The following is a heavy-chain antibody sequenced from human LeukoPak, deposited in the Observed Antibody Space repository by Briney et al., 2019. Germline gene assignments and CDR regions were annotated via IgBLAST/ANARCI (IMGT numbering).Heavy chain of an antibody. J-gene: IGHJ4*02. CDR2: IRSKAYGGTT. V-gene: IGHV3-49*04. CDR1: GFTFGDYA. D-gene: IGHD3-16*02. Sequence: PGGSLRLSCTASGFTFGDYAMSWVRQAPGKGLEWVGFIRSKAYGGTTEYAASVKGRFTISRDDSKSIAYLQMNSLKTEDTAVYYCWMYYDYVWGSYRSPFDYWGQGTLVTVSS. CDR3: WMYYDYVWGSYRSPFDY.